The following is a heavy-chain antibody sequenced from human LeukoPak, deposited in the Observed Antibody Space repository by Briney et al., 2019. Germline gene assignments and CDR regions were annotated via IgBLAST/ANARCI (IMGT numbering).Heavy chain of an antibody. CDR3: AKDAIFGVVLYDY. J-gene: IGHJ4*02. CDR2: ISGSGTST. Sequence: PGGSLRLSCAASGFTFSSYGMSWVRQAPGKGLEWVSAISGSGTSTYYADSVKGRFTISRDNSKNTLYLQMNSLRAEDTAVYYCAKDAIFGVVLYDYWGQGTLVTVSS. V-gene: IGHV3-23*01. D-gene: IGHD3-3*01. CDR1: GFTFSSYG.